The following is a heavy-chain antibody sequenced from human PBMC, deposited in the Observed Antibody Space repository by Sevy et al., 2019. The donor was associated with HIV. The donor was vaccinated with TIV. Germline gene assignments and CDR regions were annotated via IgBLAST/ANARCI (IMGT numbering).Heavy chain of an antibody. V-gene: IGHV1-2*02. J-gene: IGHJ4*02. CDR1: GYTFTDYF. CDR3: ASPGGYRYGSLLDN. CDR2: INPNSGDT. Sequence: ASVKVSCKASGYTFTDYFMHWVRQAPGQGLERMGWINPNSGDTKYAQKFQGRVTVTRDTSIRTAYMELSSLRFDDTAVYYCASPGGYRYGSLLDNWGQGTLVTVSS. D-gene: IGHD5-18*01.